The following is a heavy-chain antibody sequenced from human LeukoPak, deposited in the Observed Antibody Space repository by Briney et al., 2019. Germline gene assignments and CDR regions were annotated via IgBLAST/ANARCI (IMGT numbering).Heavy chain of an antibody. J-gene: IGHJ4*02. Sequence: SVKVSCKASGGIFSSYAISWVRQAPGQGLEWMGAIIPIFGTTHYAQKFQGRVTITADESTSTAYMELSRLISEDTAVYYCARAKSVGPASLFDYWGQGTLVTVSS. V-gene: IGHV1-69*13. CDR2: IIPIFGTT. D-gene: IGHD1-26*01. CDR1: GGIFSSYA. CDR3: ARAKSVGPASLFDY.